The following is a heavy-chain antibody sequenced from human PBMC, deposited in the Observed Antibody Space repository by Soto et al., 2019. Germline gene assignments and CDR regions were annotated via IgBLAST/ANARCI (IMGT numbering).Heavy chain of an antibody. CDR2: ISPYNGNT. V-gene: IGHV1-18*01. CDR1: GYTFTSFG. Sequence: ASVKVSCKASGYTFTSFGFSWVRQAPGQGLEWMGWISPYNGNTNYAQKFQGRVTMTTDTSTSTAYMELRSLRSDDTAVYYCARDSNNSKGSGASWGQGTLVNVSS. D-gene: IGHD1-26*01. J-gene: IGHJ4*02. CDR3: ARDSNNSKGSGAS.